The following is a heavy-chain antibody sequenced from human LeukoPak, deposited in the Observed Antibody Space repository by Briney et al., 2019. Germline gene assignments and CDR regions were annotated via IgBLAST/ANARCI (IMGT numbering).Heavy chain of an antibody. CDR3: ARAITPGCGYYYFDY. D-gene: IGHD2-21*01. CDR1: RFTFSSYW. V-gene: IGHV3-7*01. J-gene: IGHJ4*02. CDR2: IKQDGSEK. Sequence: GGSLRLSCAASRFTFSSYWMSWVRQAPGKGLEWVANIKQDGSEKYYVDSVKGRFTISRDNAKNSLALQMNSLRAEDTAVYYCARAITPGCGYYYFDYWGQGTLVTVSS.